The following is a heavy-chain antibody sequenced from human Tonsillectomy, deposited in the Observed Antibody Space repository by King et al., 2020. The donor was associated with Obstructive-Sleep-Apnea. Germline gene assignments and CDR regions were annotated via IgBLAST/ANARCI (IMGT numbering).Heavy chain of an antibody. Sequence: VQLQQWGAGLLKPSETLSLTCAVYGGSFSGYYWSWIRQPPGKGLEWIGEINHSGSTNYNPSLKSRVTISVDTSKNQFSLKLSSVTAADTAVYYCARRTAVAVEDNWFDPWGQGTLVTVSS. CDR2: INHSGST. CDR1: GGSFSGYY. CDR3: ARRTAVAVEDNWFDP. V-gene: IGHV4-34*01. J-gene: IGHJ5*02. D-gene: IGHD6-19*01.